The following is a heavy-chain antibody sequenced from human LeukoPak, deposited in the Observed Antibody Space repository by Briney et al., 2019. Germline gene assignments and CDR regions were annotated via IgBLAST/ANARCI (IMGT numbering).Heavy chain of an antibody. CDR2: ISPYSGST. CDR3: ARALREYSSSWFSDF. CDR1: GYTFRSYG. J-gene: IGHJ4*02. D-gene: IGHD6-13*01. V-gene: IGHV1-18*01. Sequence: ASVKVSCRASGYTFRSYGISGVRQAPGQGLEWMGWISPYSGSTNYPQKFQGRVTVTTDTSTSTAYMELRSLRSDDTAVYFCARALREYSSSWFSDFWGQGTLVTVSS.